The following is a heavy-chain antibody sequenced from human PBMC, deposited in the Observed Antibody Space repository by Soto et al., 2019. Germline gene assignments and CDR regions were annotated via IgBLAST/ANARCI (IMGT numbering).Heavy chain of an antibody. CDR1: GHTFSSYT. J-gene: IGHJ4*02. Sequence: QVPFVQSGAEVEKPGASVKVSCKASGHTFSSYTIHWMRQAPGQTLEWMGWIYAGNGNTKYSQKFQGRVTITRDTSASTAYMELSSLRSEDPAVYYSARDPALDYRGPGTLVTVSA. V-gene: IGHV1-3*01. CDR3: ARDPALDY. CDR2: IYAGNGNT.